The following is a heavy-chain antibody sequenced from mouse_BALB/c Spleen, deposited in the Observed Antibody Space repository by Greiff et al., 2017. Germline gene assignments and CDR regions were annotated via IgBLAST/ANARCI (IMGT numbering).Heavy chain of an antibody. Sequence: VQLKESGPELVKPGASVKIPCKASGYTFTDYNMDWVKQSHGKSLEWIGDINPNNGGTIYNQKFKGKATLTVDKSSSTAYMELRSLTSEDTAVYYCARRYGNYYYAMDYWGQGTSVTVSS. CDR2: INPNNGGT. J-gene: IGHJ4*01. CDR1: GYTFTDYN. V-gene: IGHV1-18*01. D-gene: IGHD2-10*02. CDR3: ARRYGNYYYAMDY.